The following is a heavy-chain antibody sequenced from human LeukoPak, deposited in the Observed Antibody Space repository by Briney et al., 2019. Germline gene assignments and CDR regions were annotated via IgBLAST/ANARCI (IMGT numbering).Heavy chain of an antibody. CDR2: IIPIFGTA. CDR1: GGTFSSYA. J-gene: IGHJ4*02. Sequence: GASVKVSCKASGGTFSSYAISWVRQAPGQGLEWMGGIIPIFGTANYAQKFQGRVTITADESTSTAYMELRSLRSEDTAVYYCARGYCSSTSCYYFDYWGQGTLVTVSS. V-gene: IGHV1-69*13. CDR3: ARGYCSSTSCYYFDY. D-gene: IGHD2-2*01.